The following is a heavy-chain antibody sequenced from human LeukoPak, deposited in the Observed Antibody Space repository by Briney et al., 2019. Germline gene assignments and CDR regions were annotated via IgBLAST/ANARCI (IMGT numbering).Heavy chain of an antibody. CDR3: ARGWRLLVGSAYYYYYGMDV. Sequence: PSETLSLTCAVYGGSFSGYYWSWIRQPPGKGLEWIGEINHSGSTNYNPSLKSRVTISVDTSKNQFSLKLSSVTAADTAVYYCARGWRLLVGSAYYYYYGMDVWGQGTTVTVSS. D-gene: IGHD2-2*01. V-gene: IGHV4-34*01. J-gene: IGHJ6*02. CDR1: GGSFSGYY. CDR2: INHSGST.